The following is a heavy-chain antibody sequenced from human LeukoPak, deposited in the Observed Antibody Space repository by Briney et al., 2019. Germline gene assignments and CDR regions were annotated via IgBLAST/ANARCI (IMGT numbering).Heavy chain of an antibody. J-gene: IGHJ4*02. CDR2: IKYSGST. Sequence: SETLSLTCAVYGGSFSGYYWGWIRQPPGNGLEWIGSIKYSGSTYYNPSLKSRVTISVDTSKNQFSLKLSSVTAADTAVYYCASLVSSAYSTFDCWGQGTLVTVSS. V-gene: IGHV4-34*01. CDR1: GGSFSGYY. D-gene: IGHD3-22*01. CDR3: ASLVSSAYSTFDC.